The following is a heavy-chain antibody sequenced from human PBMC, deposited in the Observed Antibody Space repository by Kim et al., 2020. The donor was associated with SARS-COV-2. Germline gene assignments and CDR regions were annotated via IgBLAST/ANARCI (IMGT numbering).Heavy chain of an antibody. Sequence: THYADSVEGRFTVSRDNSKNTLYLQMNSLTVDDTAVYYCTEGILTGPNDYWGQGTLVTVAS. CDR2: T. CDR3: TEGILTGPNDY. D-gene: IGHD3-9*01. J-gene: IGHJ4*02. V-gene: IGHV3-23*01.